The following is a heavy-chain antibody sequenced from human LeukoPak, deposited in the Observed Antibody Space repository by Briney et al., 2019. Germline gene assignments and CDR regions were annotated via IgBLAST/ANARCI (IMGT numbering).Heavy chain of an antibody. CDR1: GYTFTSYY. V-gene: IGHV1-46*01. CDR2: INPSGGST. Sequence: ASVKVSCKASGYTFTSYYMHWVRQAPGQGLEWMGIINPSGGSTSYAQKFQGRVTMTRDTSTSTVYMELSSLRSEDTAVYYCATHGTVTGVDYYYYYYMDVWGKGTTVTDSS. CDR3: ATHGTVTGVDYYYYYYMDV. J-gene: IGHJ6*03. D-gene: IGHD4-17*01.